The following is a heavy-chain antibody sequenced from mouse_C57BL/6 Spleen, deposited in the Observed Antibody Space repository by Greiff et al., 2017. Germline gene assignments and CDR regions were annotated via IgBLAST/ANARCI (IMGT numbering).Heavy chain of an antibody. Sequence: QVQLKEPGAELVMPGASVKLSCKASGYTFTSYWMHWVKQRPGQGLEWIGEIDPSDSYTNYNQKFKGKSTLTVDKSSSTAYMQLSSLTSEDSAVYYFATGCDEAWFAYWGQGTLVTVSA. CDR1: GYTFTSYW. V-gene: IGHV1-69*01. CDR3: ATGCDEAWFAY. J-gene: IGHJ3*01. CDR2: IDPSDSYT.